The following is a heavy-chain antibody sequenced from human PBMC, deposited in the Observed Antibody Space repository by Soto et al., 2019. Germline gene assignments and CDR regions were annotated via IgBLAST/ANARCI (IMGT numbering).Heavy chain of an antibody. CDR3: AGSSVAGAGYFQH. CDR2: INYSGST. V-gene: IGHV4-31*03. D-gene: IGHD6-19*01. J-gene: IGHJ1*01. CDR1: GGSVSGGVYY. Sequence: QVQLQESGPGLVKPSQTLSLTCTVSGGSVSGGVYYWNWIRQHPEKGLEWSGYINYSGSTYYNPSLRSRVTISADTSKNQFYLKLSSVTAADTAVYYGAGSSVAGAGYFQHWGQGTQVIVSS.